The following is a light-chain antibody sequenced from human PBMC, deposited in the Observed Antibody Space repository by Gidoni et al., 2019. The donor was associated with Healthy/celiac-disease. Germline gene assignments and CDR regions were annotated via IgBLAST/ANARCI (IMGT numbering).Light chain of an antibody. CDR3: KQRRKWPPWT. CDR2: DAS. J-gene: IGKJ1*01. Sequence: EIVFTQSPATLSLSPGERATLSCRASQSVSSYLAWYQQKPGQAPRLLIYDASNRATGIPARFSGSGSGTDFTLTISSLEPEDFAVYYCKQRRKWPPWTFGQGTKVEIK. V-gene: IGKV3-11*01. CDR1: QSVSSY.